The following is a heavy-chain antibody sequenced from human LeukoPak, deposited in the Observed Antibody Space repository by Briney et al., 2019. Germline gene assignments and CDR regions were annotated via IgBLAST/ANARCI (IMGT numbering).Heavy chain of an antibody. J-gene: IGHJ3*02. D-gene: IGHD3-22*01. V-gene: IGHV4-59*08. CDR3: ARLLEYNSIGVPVTFDI. CDR1: GGSISSDY. Sequence: SETLSLTCTVSGGSISSDYWRWIRQPPGKGLEWIGCISYTGRTTYQPSLQRGLTISLGTSSNYFSLKLSSLSAADPAVYYSARLLEYNSIGVPVTFDIWGEGTMVTVSS. CDR2: ISYTGRT.